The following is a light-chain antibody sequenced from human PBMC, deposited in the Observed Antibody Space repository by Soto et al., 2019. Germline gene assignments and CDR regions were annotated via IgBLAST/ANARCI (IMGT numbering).Light chain of an antibody. V-gene: IGKV1-5*03. CDR2: QAS. CDR1: QSIGTW. Sequence: DIQMTQSPSTLSASVGDRVTITCRASQSIGTWLAWYQQKPGKAPKLLIYQASNLESGVPSRFSGSGSGTEFTLTITSLQPDDFANYYCQQYNSYSETFGQGTKVDIK. J-gene: IGKJ1*01. CDR3: QQYNSYSET.